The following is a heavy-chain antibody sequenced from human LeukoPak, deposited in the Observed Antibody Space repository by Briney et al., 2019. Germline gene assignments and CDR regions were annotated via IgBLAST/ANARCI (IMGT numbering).Heavy chain of an antibody. D-gene: IGHD5-24*01. J-gene: IGHJ4*02. CDR3: GGYGYNYYDD. Sequence: SETLSLTCTVSGGSISSSSYYWGWIRRPPGKGLEWIGSIYYSGSTYYNPSLKSRVTISVDTSKNQFSLKLSSVTAADTAVYYCGGYGYNYYDDWGQGTLVTVSS. V-gene: IGHV4-39*01. CDR1: GGSISSSSYY. CDR2: IYYSGST.